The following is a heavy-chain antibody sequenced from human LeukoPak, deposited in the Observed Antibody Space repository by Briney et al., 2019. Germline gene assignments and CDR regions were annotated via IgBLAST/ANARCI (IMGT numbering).Heavy chain of an antibody. CDR3: ARDGPDNSGYDPYYFDY. D-gene: IGHD5-12*01. Sequence: EASVKVSCKASGGTFSSYAISWVRPAPGQGLEWMGRIIPILGIANYAQKFQGRVTITADKSTSTAYMELSSLRSEDTAVYYCARDGPDNSGYDPYYFDYWGQGTLVTVSS. CDR1: GGTFSSYA. CDR2: IIPILGIA. V-gene: IGHV1-69*04. J-gene: IGHJ4*02.